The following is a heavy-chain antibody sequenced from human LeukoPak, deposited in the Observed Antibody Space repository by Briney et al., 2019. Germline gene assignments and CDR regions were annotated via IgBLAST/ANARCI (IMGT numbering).Heavy chain of an antibody. CDR3: AKDTSYSSSWSDY. D-gene: IGHD6-13*01. V-gene: IGHV3-23*01. CDR2: ISGSGGST. Sequence: GGSLRLSCAASGFTFSGYAMSWVRQAPGKGLEWVSAISGSGGSTYYADSVKGRFTISRDNSKNTLYLQMNSLRAEDTAVYYCAKDTSYSSSWSDYWGQGTQVTVSS. J-gene: IGHJ4*02. CDR1: GFTFSGYA.